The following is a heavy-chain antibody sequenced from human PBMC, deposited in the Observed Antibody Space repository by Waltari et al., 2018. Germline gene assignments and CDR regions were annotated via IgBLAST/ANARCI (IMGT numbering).Heavy chain of an antibody. CDR3: ARESAFSTSWYPGFDP. V-gene: IGHV1-2*06. CDR1: GYTLPSYY. Sequence: QVQLVQSGAEVKKPGASVKVSCKASGYTLPSYYMHWVRQAPGPGREWMGRSKRNSGDRNYARKLHDRVTMTRDTSVNTAYMVVGRLTSDDTAVYFCARESAFSTSWYPGFDPWGQGTLVTVAS. J-gene: IGHJ5*02. D-gene: IGHD2-2*01. CDR2: SKRNSGDR.